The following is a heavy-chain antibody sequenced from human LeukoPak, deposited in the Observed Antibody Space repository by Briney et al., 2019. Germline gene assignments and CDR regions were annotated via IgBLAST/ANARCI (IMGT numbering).Heavy chain of an antibody. CDR1: GFAFSTYA. J-gene: IGHJ4*02. V-gene: IGHV3-23*01. CDR3: AKWLTFSISSGATFDY. Sequence: GGSLRLSCAASGFAFSTYAMNWVRQAPGKGLEWVSAISGTGATTYYADSVKGRFTISRDNSKNTLYLQMNSLRAEDTAIYYCAKWLTFSISSGATFDYWGQGSLVTVSS. D-gene: IGHD2-21*01. CDR2: ISGTGATT.